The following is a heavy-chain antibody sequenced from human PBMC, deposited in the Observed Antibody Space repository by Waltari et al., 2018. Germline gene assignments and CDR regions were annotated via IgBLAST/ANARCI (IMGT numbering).Heavy chain of an antibody. CDR2: IIPIFGTA. CDR1: GGTFSSYA. Sequence: QVQLVQSGAEVKKPGSSVKVSCKASGGTFSSYAISWVRQAPGQGLEWMGRIIPIFGTANYAQKFQGRVTITADKSTSTAYMELSSLRSEDTAVYYCARDVVHLGELSPAPYYYYGMDVWGQGTTVTVSS. V-gene: IGHV1-69*08. J-gene: IGHJ6*02. CDR3: ARDVVHLGELSPAPYYYYGMDV. D-gene: IGHD3-16*02.